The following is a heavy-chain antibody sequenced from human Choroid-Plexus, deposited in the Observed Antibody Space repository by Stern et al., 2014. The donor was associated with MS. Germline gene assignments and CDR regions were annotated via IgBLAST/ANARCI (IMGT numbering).Heavy chain of an antibody. Sequence: VHLVESGGGVVQPGRPLRLSCVASGFTFGSCAMHWVRQAPGTGLEWVAGVSYDGSNKDYADSVKGRFTISRDNSQNTLYMQMSSLRPEDTAVYYCAKDRQYLTYFFDHWGQGSLVTVSS. V-gene: IGHV3-30*18. J-gene: IGHJ5*02. CDR1: GFTFGSCA. D-gene: IGHD2/OR15-2a*01. CDR3: AKDRQYLTYFFDH. CDR2: VSYDGSNK.